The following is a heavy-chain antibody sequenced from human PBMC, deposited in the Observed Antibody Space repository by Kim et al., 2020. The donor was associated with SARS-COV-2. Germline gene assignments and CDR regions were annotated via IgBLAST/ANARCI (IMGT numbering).Heavy chain of an antibody. J-gene: IGHJ4*02. V-gene: IGHV1-24*01. Sequence: ASVKVSCKVSGYTLTELSMHWVRQAPGKGLEWMGGFDPEDGETIYAQKFQGRVTMTEDTSTDTAYMELSSLRSEDTAVYYCATIPRHYDSSGYYGDYWGQGTLVTVSS. D-gene: IGHD3-22*01. CDR2: FDPEDGET. CDR1: GYTLTELS. CDR3: ATIPRHYDSSGYYGDY.